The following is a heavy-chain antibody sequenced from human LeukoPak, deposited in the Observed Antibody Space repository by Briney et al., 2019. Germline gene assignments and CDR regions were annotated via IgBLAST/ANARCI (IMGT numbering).Heavy chain of an antibody. CDR2: FSISSSYI. CDR1: VFTSSSYS. V-gene: IGHV3-21*01. Sequence: GGPLGLPCAASVFTSSSYSMTGVPRPPGRGWEGVSSFSISSSYIYYADSVKGRFTISRDNAKNSLYLQMNSLRAEDTAVYYCARDGVLYYYGSGSPTQVDYWGQGTLVTVSS. J-gene: IGHJ4*02. D-gene: IGHD3-10*01. CDR3: ARDGVLYYYGSGSPTQVDY.